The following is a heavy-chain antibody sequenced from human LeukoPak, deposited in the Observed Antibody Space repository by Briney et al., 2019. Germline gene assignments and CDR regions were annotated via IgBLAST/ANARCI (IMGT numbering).Heavy chain of an antibody. D-gene: IGHD3-22*01. Sequence: PGGSLRLSCAASGFTFSSYAMSWVRQAAGKGLEWVSAISGSGGSTYYADSVKGRFTISRDNSKNTLYLQMNSLRAEDTAVYYCAKDQYYYDSSGYYFFRYFDYWGQGTLVTVSS. J-gene: IGHJ4*02. CDR1: GFTFSSYA. CDR3: AKDQYYYDSSGYYFFRYFDY. V-gene: IGHV3-23*01. CDR2: ISGSGGST.